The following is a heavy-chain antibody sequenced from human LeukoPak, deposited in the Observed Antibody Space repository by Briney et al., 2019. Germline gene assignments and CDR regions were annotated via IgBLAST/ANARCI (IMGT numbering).Heavy chain of an antibody. J-gene: IGHJ3*02. D-gene: IGHD7-27*01. CDR2: ISYDGSNK. CDR3: ARDLGSLGRAFDI. V-gene: IGHV3-30*01. CDR1: GFTFSSYA. Sequence: GGSLRLSCAASGFTFSSYAMHWVRQAPGKGLEWVAVISYDGSNKYYADSVKGRFTISRDNSKNTLYLQMNSLRAEDTAAYYCARDLGSLGRAFDIWGQGTMVTVSS.